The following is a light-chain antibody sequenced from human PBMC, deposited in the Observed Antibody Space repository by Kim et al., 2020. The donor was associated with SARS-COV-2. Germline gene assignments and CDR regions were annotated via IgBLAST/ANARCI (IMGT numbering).Light chain of an antibody. Sequence: ASVGDRFTITCRASQNIRGYLNWYQQTPGKAPKLLIYAASGLQSGVPSRLSGSESGTEFTLTISSLQPDDFATYYCQQSYSNPFTFGPGTKVEIK. CDR3: QQSYSNPFT. CDR2: AAS. J-gene: IGKJ3*01. V-gene: IGKV1-39*01. CDR1: QNIRGY.